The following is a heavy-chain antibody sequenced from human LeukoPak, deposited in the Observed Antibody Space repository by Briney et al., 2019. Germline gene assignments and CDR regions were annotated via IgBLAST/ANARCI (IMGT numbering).Heavy chain of an antibody. D-gene: IGHD1-26*01. Sequence: PGGSLRLSCAASGFTFSSYSMNWVRQAPGKGLEWVSYISSSSNTIYYADSVKGRFTISRDNSKNTLYLQMNSLRAEDTAVYYCANGEWEQPYWGQGTLVTVSS. V-gene: IGHV3-48*01. CDR3: ANGEWEQPY. CDR2: ISSSSNTI. J-gene: IGHJ4*02. CDR1: GFTFSSYS.